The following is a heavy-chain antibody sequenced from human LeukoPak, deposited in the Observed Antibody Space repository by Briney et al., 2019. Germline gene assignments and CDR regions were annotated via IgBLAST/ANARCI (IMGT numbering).Heavy chain of an antibody. CDR2: INRDGTTK. CDR3: ARDATYSEGATHYDRLDY. CDR1: GFTFSSYW. D-gene: IGHD3-22*01. Sequence: GGSLRLSCAASGFTFSSYWMTWVRQAPGKGLEWVANINRDGTTKNYVDSVQGRFTISRDNAQSSLYLQMSSLRAEDTAVYFCARDATYSEGATHYDRLDYWGQGAQVTVSS. V-gene: IGHV3-7*04. J-gene: IGHJ4*02.